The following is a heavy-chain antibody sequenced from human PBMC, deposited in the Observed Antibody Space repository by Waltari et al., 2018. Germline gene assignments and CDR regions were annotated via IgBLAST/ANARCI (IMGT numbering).Heavy chain of an antibody. V-gene: IGHV3-64*01. CDR2: ISSNGGST. CDR1: GFTFSSYA. D-gene: IGHD2-15*01. CDR3: ARDGDCSGGSCYLDY. J-gene: IGHJ4*02. Sequence: EVQLVESGGGLVQPGGSLRLSCAASGFTFSSYAMHWVRQAPGKGLEYVSAISSNGGSTYYANSVKGRFTISRDNSKNTLYLQMGSLRAEDMAVYYCARDGDCSGGSCYLDYWGQGTLVTVSS.